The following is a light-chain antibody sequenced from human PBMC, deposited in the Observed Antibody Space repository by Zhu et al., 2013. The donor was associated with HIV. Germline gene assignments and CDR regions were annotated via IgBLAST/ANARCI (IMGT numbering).Light chain of an antibody. V-gene: IGKV3-20*01. J-gene: IGKJ3*01. CDR3: QHYGTSPRAT. CDR1: QSLSSSF. CDR2: GAS. Sequence: DIVLTQSPGTLSLSPGERATLSCRASQSLSSSFLAWYQQKPGQAPRLLMYGASTRGTGIPDRFSGSGSGTDFSLSISRLEPEDFAVYYCQHYGTSPRATFGPGTKVDIK.